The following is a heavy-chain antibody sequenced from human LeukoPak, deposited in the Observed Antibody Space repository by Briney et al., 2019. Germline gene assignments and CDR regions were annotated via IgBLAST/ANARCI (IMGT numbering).Heavy chain of an antibody. D-gene: IGHD1-26*01. CDR3: ARNSGSYLFDY. CDR2: INPSGGST. V-gene: IGHV1-46*03. Sequence: ASVKVSCKAPGYTFTSYYMHWVRQAPGQGLEWMGIINPSGGSTSYAQKFQGRVTMTRDTSTSTVYMELSGLRSEDTAVYYCARNSGSYLFDYWGQGTLVTVSS. CDR1: GYTFTSYY. J-gene: IGHJ4*02.